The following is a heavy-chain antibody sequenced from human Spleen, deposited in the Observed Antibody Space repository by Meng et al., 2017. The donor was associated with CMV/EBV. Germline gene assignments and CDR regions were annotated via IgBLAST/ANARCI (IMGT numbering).Heavy chain of an antibody. V-gene: IGHV3-30*02. CDR2: IRFDGSNQ. CDR1: GFTFSSYG. Sequence: GGSLRLSCAASGFTFSSYGMHWVRQAPGKGLEWVAFIRFDGSNQYYASSVKGRFTISRDNFKNTLSLQMNSLRLEDTAVYYCAKESSRFLDLVATSLNSLDVWGQGITVTVSS. D-gene: IGHD3-3*01. J-gene: IGHJ6*02. CDR3: AKESSRFLDLVATSLNSLDV.